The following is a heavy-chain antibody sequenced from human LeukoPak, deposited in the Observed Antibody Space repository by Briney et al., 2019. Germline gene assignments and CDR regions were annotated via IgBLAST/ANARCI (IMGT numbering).Heavy chain of an antibody. J-gene: IGHJ4*02. D-gene: IGHD3-10*01. CDR1: GYTFTSYG. Sequence: PGASVKVSCKASGYTFTSYGISWVRQAPGQGLEWMGWISAYNGNTNYAQKLQGRVTMTTDTSTSTAYMELRSLRSDDTAVYYCARPRTGANYYGSGSYFDYWGQGTLVTVSS. CDR3: ARPRTGANYYGSGSYFDY. V-gene: IGHV1-18*01. CDR2: ISAYNGNT.